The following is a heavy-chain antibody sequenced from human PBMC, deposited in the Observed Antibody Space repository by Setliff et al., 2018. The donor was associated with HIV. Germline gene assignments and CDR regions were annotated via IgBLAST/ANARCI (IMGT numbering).Heavy chain of an antibody. CDR1: GVSISNYY. V-gene: IGHV4-4*07. Sequence: SETLSLTCTVSGVSISNYYWSWIRQPAGKGLEWIGRIYTSGNTNYNPSLKSRVTMSVDTSKKQFSLKLSSVTAADTAVYYCARRGGYTYYYDSSGYHRGPNDAFDIWGQGTMVTVSS. J-gene: IGHJ3*02. CDR3: ARRGGYTYYYDSSGYHRGPNDAFDI. D-gene: IGHD3-22*01. CDR2: IYTSGNT.